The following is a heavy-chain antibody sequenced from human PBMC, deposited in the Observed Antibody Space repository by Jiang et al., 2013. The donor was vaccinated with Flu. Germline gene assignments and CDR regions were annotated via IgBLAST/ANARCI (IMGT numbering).Heavy chain of an antibody. CDR1: GGSISSSSYY. D-gene: IGHD4-17*01. CDR2: SIIVGAP. J-gene: IGHJ4*02. V-gene: IGHV4-39*01. CDR3: ARHLYGDYDIDY. Sequence: TLSLTCTVSGGSISSSSYYWGWIRQPPGRGWSGLGVSIIVGAPTTTRPSKSRVTISVDTSKNQFSLKLSSVTAADTAVYYCARHLYGDYDIDYWGQGTLVTVSS.